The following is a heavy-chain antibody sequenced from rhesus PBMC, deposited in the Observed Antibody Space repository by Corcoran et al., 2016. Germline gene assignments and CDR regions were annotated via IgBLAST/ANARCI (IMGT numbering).Heavy chain of an antibody. CDR1: ETSIRFYW. J-gene: IGHJ5-2*02. V-gene: IGHV4-80*01. CDR3: TRHKSGSNSMDV. D-gene: IGHD4-11*01. CDR2: IYGNNGTT. Sequence: LRESGPGLVKPSETLSLTCSASETSIRFYWWRWIRPSPGKGLGWVGEIYGNNGTTNYSPTFKSRVTISKDASRNQFSLRMNSVTAADTAVYYCTRHKSGSNSMDVWGRGVMVTVSS.